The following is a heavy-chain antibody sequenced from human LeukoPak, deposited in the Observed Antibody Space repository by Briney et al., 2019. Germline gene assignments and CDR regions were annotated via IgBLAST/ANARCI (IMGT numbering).Heavy chain of an antibody. Sequence: PGGSLRLSCAASGFTFSSYGMHWVRQAPGKGLEWVANIKQDGSEIYYVGSVKGRFTISRDNAKTSLYLQMNSLRAEDTAMYYCARGVNRPNYYYYGMDVWGQGTTVTVSS. J-gene: IGHJ6*02. D-gene: IGHD4-11*01. CDR3: ARGVNRPNYYYYGMDV. CDR1: GFTFSSYG. V-gene: IGHV3-7*01. CDR2: IKQDGSEI.